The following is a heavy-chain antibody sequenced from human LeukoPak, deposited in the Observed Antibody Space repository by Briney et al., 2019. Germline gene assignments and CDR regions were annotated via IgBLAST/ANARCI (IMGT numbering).Heavy chain of an antibody. D-gene: IGHD3-16*01. CDR2: INHSGST. CDR3: ATSGGTLGPTNYFAY. Sequence: PSETLSLTCAVYGESFSGYYWSWIRQPPGKGLEWIGEINHSGSTNYNPSVKSRVTISVDTSKDQFSLKLSSVTAADTAVYYCATSGGTLGPTNYFAYWGQGTLVTVSS. J-gene: IGHJ4*02. V-gene: IGHV4-34*01. CDR1: GESFSGYY.